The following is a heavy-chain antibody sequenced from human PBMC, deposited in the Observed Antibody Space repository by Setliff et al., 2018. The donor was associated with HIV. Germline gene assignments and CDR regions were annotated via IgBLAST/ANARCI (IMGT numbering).Heavy chain of an antibody. CDR2: INTQTGSP. V-gene: IGHV7-4-1*02. D-gene: IGHD4-17*01. CDR3: VRVDYGDYDFDY. Sequence: ASVKVSCKASGYSFINYAMNWVRQAPGQGLEWMGWINTQTGSPTYAQAFTGRFVFSVDTSVTTAYLQISGLKADDTAVYYCVRVDYGDYDFDYWGQGTLVTVSS. CDR1: GYSFINYA. J-gene: IGHJ4*02.